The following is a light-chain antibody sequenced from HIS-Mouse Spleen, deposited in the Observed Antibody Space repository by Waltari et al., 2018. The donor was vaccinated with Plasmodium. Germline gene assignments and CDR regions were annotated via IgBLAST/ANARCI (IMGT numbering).Light chain of an antibody. Sequence: QSALTQPASVSGSPGQSITTPCTGTSSAVGSYNLFSWYQQHPGKAPKLMIYEGSKRPSGVSNRFSGSKSGNTASLTISGLQAEDEADYYCCSYAGSSTFVVFGGGTKLTVL. V-gene: IGLV2-23*03. CDR3: CSYAGSSTFVV. CDR2: EGS. CDR1: SSAVGSYNL. J-gene: IGLJ2*01.